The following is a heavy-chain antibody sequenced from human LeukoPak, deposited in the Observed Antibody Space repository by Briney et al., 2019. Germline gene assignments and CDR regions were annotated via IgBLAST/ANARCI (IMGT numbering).Heavy chain of an antibody. CDR1: GFTFSNYA. CDR3: AKDLTVSPTTPDF. CDR2: ISGSGATT. J-gene: IGHJ4*02. V-gene: IGHV3-23*01. D-gene: IGHD1-26*01. Sequence: GGSLRLSCAASGFTFSNYAMSWVRQVPGKGLEWVSAISGSGATTYYAGSVKGRFTTSRDTSKNTLYLQMNSLRAEDTAVYYCAKDLTVSPTTPDFWGQGALVTVSS.